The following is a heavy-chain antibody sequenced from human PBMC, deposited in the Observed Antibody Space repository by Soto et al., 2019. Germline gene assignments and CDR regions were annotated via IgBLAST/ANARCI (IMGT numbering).Heavy chain of an antibody. CDR1: GFTFSAYY. CDR3: ARSLLDEYSSSWRSAYYGMDV. Sequence: ASVKLSCKASGFTFSAYYIYWVRQAPGQGLEWIGWINPKSGGTNNAQKFQGRVTMTRDTSTSTVYMELSALISDDTAVYFCARSLLDEYSSSWRSAYYGMDVWGQGTTVTVSS. CDR2: INPKSGGT. J-gene: IGHJ6*02. V-gene: IGHV1-2*02. D-gene: IGHD2-2*01.